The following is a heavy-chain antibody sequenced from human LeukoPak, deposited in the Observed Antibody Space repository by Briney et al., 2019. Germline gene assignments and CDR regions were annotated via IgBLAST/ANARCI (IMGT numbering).Heavy chain of an antibody. V-gene: IGHV3-21*01. Sequence: PGGSLRLSCAASGFTFSSFGMHWVRQAPGRGLEWVSSIDSSSSYIYYAGSVKGRFTISRDNARSSLFLQMNSLRAEDTAVYYCARDRRPLYYYGMDVWGQGTTVTVFS. J-gene: IGHJ6*02. CDR2: IDSSSSYI. CDR1: GFTFSSFG. CDR3: ARDRRPLYYYGMDV. D-gene: IGHD2-8*01.